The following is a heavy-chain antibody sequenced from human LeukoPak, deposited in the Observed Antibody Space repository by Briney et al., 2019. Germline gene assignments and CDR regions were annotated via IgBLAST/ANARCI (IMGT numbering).Heavy chain of an antibody. Sequence: GGSLRLSCAASGFTFSSYAMSWVRQAPGKGLKWVSAISGSGGSSYYADSVKGRFTISRDNSKNTLYLQMNSLRAEDTAVYYCAKDSFPNWFDPWGQGTLVTVSS. CDR2: ISGSGGSS. V-gene: IGHV3-23*01. CDR3: AKDSFPNWFDP. CDR1: GFTFSSYA. J-gene: IGHJ5*02.